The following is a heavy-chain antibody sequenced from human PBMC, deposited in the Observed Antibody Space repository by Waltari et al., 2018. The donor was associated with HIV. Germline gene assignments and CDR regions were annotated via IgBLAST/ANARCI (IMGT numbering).Heavy chain of an antibody. CDR2: IYYSGNT. V-gene: IGHV4-59*01. CDR3: AREVSRGGGWFDP. J-gene: IGHJ5*02. CDR1: GGSMSCYY. Sequence: QVQLQESGPGLVKPSETLSLTCNVSGGSMSCYYWSWIRQSPGKGLEWIGYIYYSGNTNYNPSLKSRVTISVATSKNQFSLKLGSVTAADTAVYYCAREVSRGGGWFDPWGQGTLVTVSS. D-gene: IGHD3-10*01.